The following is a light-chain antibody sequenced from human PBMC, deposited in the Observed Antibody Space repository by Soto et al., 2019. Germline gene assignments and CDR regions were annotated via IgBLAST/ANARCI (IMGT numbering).Light chain of an antibody. CDR1: HDISNY. CDR3: QQSYNTPWT. J-gene: IGKJ1*01. CDR2: VAS. V-gene: IGKV1-27*01. Sequence: LPRTQSASCQSDSLADLVPITCPASHDISNYLAWYQQKPGKVPKLLIFVASTLQSGVPSRFSGAGSGTNFTLTISSLQPEDVATYYCQQSYNTPWTFGQGTKVDIK.